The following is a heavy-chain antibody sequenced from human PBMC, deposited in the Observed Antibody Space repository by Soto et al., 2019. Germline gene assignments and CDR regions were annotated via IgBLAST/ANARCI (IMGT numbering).Heavy chain of an antibody. J-gene: IGHJ4*02. Sequence: EVQLVESGGGLVQPGGSLKLSCAASGFTFSGSTLHWVRQAAGKGLEWVGRIASKANNYAAAYAVSLKGRFTISSDDSRNTAYLQRSSMKTEDTAVYYCARGLYPFWSGHPQGLDYWGQGTVVTVSS. V-gene: IGHV3-73*02. D-gene: IGHD3-3*01. CDR3: ARGLYPFWSGHPQGLDY. CDR2: IASKANNYAA. CDR1: GFTFSGST.